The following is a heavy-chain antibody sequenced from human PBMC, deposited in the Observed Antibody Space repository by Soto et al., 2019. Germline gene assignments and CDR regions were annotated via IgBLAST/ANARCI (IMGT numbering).Heavy chain of an antibody. Sequence: SETLSLTCAVSSGSISSSNWWSWVRQPPGKGLEWIGEIYHSGSTNYNPSLKSRVTISVDTSKNQFSLKLSSVTAADTAVYYCARGVLLAAAGYYFDYWGQGTLVTVSS. CDR2: IYHSGST. V-gene: IGHV4-4*02. CDR1: SGSISSSNW. D-gene: IGHD6-13*01. J-gene: IGHJ4*02. CDR3: ARGVLLAAAGYYFDY.